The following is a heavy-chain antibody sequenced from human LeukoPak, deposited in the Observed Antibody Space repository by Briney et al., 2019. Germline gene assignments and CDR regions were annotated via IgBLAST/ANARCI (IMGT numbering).Heavy chain of an antibody. J-gene: IGHJ4*02. Sequence: ASVKVSCKTSVYSFTTSYINWVRQAPGQGLEWMGWVSAYNGKTSYAQRFQGRVTMTTDSSTSTAYMDLASLRSDDTAVYYCARGGTFYPSIDYWGQGTLLTVSS. CDR2: VSAYNGKT. V-gene: IGHV1-18*01. D-gene: IGHD1-26*01. CDR3: ARGGTFYPSIDY. CDR1: VYSFTTSY.